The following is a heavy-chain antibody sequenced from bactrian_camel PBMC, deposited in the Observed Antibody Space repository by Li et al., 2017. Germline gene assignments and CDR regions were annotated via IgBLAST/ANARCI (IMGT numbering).Heavy chain of an antibody. D-gene: IGHD3*01. J-gene: IGHJ6*01. Sequence: HVQLVESGGGSVQAGGSLQLSCAPTYSGYHTAWFRQAPGMEAEGVAEIDSVGRTTYADSVKGRFTISQDNRKTTLYLQINSLKLEDTAMYYCAAARVANDCYSVTWSPDTSFGYWGQGTQVTVS. CDR3: AAARVANDCYSVTWSPDTSFGY. CDR1: TYSGYH. V-gene: IGHV3S55*01. CDR2: IDSVGRT.